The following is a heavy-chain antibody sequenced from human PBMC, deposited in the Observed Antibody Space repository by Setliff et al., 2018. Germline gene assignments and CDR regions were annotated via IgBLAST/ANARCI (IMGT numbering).Heavy chain of an antibody. J-gene: IGHJ1*01. D-gene: IGHD3-10*01. V-gene: IGHV1-2*04. CDR2: INPNSGGT. Sequence: ASVKVSCKASGYTFTGYYMHWVRQAPGQGLEWMGWINPNSGGTNYAQKFQGWVTMTRDTSISTAYMELSRLRSDDTAVYYCARVKRGLLWFGEFSGIQHWGQGTLVTV. CDR1: GYTFTGYY. CDR3: ARVKRGLLWFGEFSGIQH.